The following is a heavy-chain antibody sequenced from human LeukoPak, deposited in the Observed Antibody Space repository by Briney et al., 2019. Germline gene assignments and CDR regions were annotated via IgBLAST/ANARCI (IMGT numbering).Heavy chain of an antibody. CDR2: INPSGGST. CDR3: ASGEAVAGAFDY. Sequence: ASVKVSCKASGGTFSSYAISWVRQAPGQGLEWMGIINPSGGSTSYAQKFQGRVTMTRDMSTSTVYMELSSLRSEDTAVYYCASGEAVAGAFDYWGQGTLVTVSS. J-gene: IGHJ4*02. V-gene: IGHV1-46*01. D-gene: IGHD6-19*01. CDR1: GGTFSSYA.